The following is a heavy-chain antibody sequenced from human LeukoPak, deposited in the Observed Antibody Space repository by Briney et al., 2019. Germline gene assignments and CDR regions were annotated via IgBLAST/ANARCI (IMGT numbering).Heavy chain of an antibody. CDR3: VRAHHPGGWFDP. J-gene: IGHJ5*02. CDR2: IKQDGSEK. D-gene: IGHD3-10*01. V-gene: IGHV3-7*04. CDR1: GFTFSSYW. Sequence: RGSLRLSCAASGFTFSSYWMSWVRQAPGKGLEWVANIKQDGSEKYYVDSVKGRFTISRDNAKNSLYLQMNSLTAEDTAVHYCVRAHHPGGWFDPWGQGTLVTVSS.